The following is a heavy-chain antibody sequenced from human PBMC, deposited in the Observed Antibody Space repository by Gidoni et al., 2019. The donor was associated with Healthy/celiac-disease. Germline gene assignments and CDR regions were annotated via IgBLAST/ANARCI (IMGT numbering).Heavy chain of an antibody. D-gene: IGHD2-2*03. CDR3: ARVSLGSVDY. CDR1: GFTFSNYT. Sequence: EVQLVESGGGWVQPGGSLRLSCAASGFTFSNYTMNWVRQAPVKGLDWVSDISSSSSTIYYADSVKGRFTISRDNAKNSLYLQMNSLRAEDTAVYYCARVSLGSVDYWGQGTLVTVSS. CDR2: ISSSSSTI. J-gene: IGHJ4*02. V-gene: IGHV3-48*01.